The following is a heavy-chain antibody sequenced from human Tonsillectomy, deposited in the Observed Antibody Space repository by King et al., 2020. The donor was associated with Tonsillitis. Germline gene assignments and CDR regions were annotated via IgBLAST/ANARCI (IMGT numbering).Heavy chain of an antibody. CDR1: GASISSSSYY. V-gene: IGHV4-39*01. D-gene: IGHD6-19*01. Sequence: QLQESGPGLVKPSETLSLTCTVSGASISSSSYYWGWIRQPPGKGLEWIGSIYYSGSTYYNPSLKSRVTISVDTSKKQFSLKLSSVTAADTATYYCARYYSSGWYYFDYWGQGTLV. J-gene: IGHJ4*02. CDR2: IYYSGST. CDR3: ARYYSSGWYYFDY.